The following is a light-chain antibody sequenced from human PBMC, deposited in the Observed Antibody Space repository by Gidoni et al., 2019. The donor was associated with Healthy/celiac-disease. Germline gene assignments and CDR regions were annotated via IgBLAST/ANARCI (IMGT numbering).Light chain of an antibody. CDR3: QQRSNWPRT. CDR1: QSVSSY. J-gene: IGKJ1*01. V-gene: IGKV3-11*01. Sequence: EIVLTQSPATLSLSPGERATLSCRASQSVSSYLAWYQQKPGQAPRLRISGSGSGTDFTLTISSLEPEDFAVYYCQQRSNWPRTFGQGTKVEIK.